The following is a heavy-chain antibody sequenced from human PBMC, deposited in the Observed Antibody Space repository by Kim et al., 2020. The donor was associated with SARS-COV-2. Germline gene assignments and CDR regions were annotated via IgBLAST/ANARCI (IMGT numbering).Heavy chain of an antibody. V-gene: IGHV4-61*02. J-gene: IGHJ4*02. CDR1: GGSISSGSYY. CDR3: ARERGMAYYYDSSGYPLCDY. Sequence: SETLSLTCTVSGGSISSGSYYWSWIRQPAGKGLEWIGRIYTSGSTNYNPSLKSRVTIAVDTSKNQFSLKLSSVTAADTAVYYCARERGMAYYYDSSGYPLCDYWGQGTLVTVS. CDR2: IYTSGST. D-gene: IGHD3-22*01.